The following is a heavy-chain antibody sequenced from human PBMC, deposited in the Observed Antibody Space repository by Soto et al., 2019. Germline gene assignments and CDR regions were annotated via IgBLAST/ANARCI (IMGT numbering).Heavy chain of an antibody. Sequence: QVQLVESGGGLVKPGGSLRLSCAASGFTFSDYYMNWIRQDPGQGLVWDSYISSSGRTIYYADSVKGRFTISRDNAKTTLYRQMNGLRAEDTAVYYYARNGKEEDLHYYDYMDVWGKGTTVTVSS. J-gene: IGHJ6*03. V-gene: IGHV3-11*01. D-gene: IGHD1-26*01. CDR1: GFTFSDYY. CDR3: ARNGKEEDLHYYDYMDV. CDR2: ISSSGRTI.